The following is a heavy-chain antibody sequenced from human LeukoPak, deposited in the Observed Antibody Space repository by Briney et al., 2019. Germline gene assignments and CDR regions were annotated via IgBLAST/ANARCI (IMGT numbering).Heavy chain of an antibody. CDR3: ARFKGGTGFDY. D-gene: IGHD1-26*01. CDR1: GVSITTTDFD. Sequence: SETLSLACAVSGVSITTTDFDWAWIRQPPGQGFEWIATISSSGKAYYYPSLMSRVTISVDTSKNQFSLDVTSVTAADTGLFYCARFKGGTGFDYWGRGILVIVS. V-gene: IGHV4-39*01. J-gene: IGHJ4*02. CDR2: ISSSGKA.